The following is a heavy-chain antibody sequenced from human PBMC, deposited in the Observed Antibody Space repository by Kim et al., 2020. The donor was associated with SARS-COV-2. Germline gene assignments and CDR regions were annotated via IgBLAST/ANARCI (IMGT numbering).Heavy chain of an antibody. V-gene: IGHV3-33*05. CDR2: ISYDGSNK. CDR3: ARDQSYTVTTGDY. CDR1: GFTFSSYG. Sequence: WGSLRLSCAASGFTFSSYGMHWVRQAPGKGLEWVAVISYDGSNKYYADSVKGRFTISRDNSKNTLYLQMNSLRAEDTAVYYCARDQSYTVTTGDYWGQGTLVTVSS. J-gene: IGHJ4*02. D-gene: IGHD4-17*01.